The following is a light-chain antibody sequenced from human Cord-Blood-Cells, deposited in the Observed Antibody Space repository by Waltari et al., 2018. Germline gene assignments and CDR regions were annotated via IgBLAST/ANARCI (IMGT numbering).Light chain of an antibody. CDR3: QSYDSSNQV. CDR1: SGSIASNY. CDR2: KDN. J-gene: IGLJ3*02. Sequence: NFMLTQPHSVSESPGKTVTISCTRSSGSIASNYVQWYQPRPGSSPTTVSYKDNQRPAGVPDRFSGSIDSSSNSASLTISGLKTEDEADYYCQSYDSSNQVFGGGTKLTVL. V-gene: IGLV6-57*01.